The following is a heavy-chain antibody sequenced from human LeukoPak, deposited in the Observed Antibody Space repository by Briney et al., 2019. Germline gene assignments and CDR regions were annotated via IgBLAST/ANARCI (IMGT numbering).Heavy chain of an antibody. V-gene: IGHV1-69*13. CDR1: GGTFSSYA. D-gene: IGHD2-15*01. CDR2: IIPIFGTA. J-gene: IGHJ6*02. CDR3: ARVVVVAATGKYYGMDV. Sequence: ASVKVSCKASGGTFSSYAISWVRQAPGQGLEWMGGIIPIFGTANYAQKFQGRVMITADESTSTAYMELSSLRSEDTAVYYCARVVVVAATGKYYGMDVWGQGTTVTVSS.